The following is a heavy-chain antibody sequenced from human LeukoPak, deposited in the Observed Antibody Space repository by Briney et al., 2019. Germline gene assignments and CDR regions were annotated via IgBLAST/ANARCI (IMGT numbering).Heavy chain of an antibody. V-gene: IGHV1-69*04. CDR3: ARGGEYSSGRAIDY. J-gene: IGHJ4*02. CDR2: IIPILGIA. Sequence: ASVKVSCKASGGTFSSYAISWVRQAPGQGLEWMGRIIPILGIANYAQKFQGRVTITADKSTSTAYMELSSLRSEDTAVYYCARGGEYSSGRAIDYWGQGTLVTVSS. CDR1: GGTFSSYA. D-gene: IGHD6-19*01.